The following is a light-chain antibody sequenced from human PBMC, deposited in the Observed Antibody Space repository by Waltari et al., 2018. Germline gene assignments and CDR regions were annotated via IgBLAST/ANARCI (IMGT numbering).Light chain of an antibody. V-gene: IGKV3-15*01. CDR2: GAS. CDR1: QRVRSN. CDR3: QQYNNWPPTFT. Sequence: EVVMTQSPATLSVSPGERAALSCRASQRVRSNLAWYQQKPGQAPRLLINGASTRATDIPARFSGSGSGTEFTLTISSLQPEDFGVYYCQQYNNWPPTFTFGPGTKVDIK. J-gene: IGKJ3*01.